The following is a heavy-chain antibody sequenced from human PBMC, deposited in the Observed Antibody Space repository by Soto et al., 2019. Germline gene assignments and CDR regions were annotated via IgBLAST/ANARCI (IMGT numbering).Heavy chain of an antibody. CDR3: ARRPKLEHGMDV. CDR2: INPGDSDT. D-gene: IGHD1-7*01. J-gene: IGHJ6*02. Sequence: RGESLKISCEGSGYSFTSYWIGWARQMSGKGLEWMGIINPGDSDTRYSPSFQGQVTISVDKSINTAYLHWSSLKASDTAMYYCARRPKLEHGMDVWGQGTTVPVSS. V-gene: IGHV5-51*01. CDR1: GYSFTSYW.